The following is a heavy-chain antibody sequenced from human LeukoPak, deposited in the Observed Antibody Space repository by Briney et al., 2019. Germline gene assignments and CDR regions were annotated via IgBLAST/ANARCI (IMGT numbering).Heavy chain of an antibody. J-gene: IGHJ6*02. CDR2: LYAGGRT. D-gene: IGHD3-10*01. CDR1: GGSIDSYI. CDR3: ARDHVMIRGVSYDYLAMDV. V-gene: IGHV4-59*01. Sequence: SETLSLTCTVSGGSIDSYIWSWIRQPPGKGLEWIGNLYAGGRTNYNPSLKSRATISVDASKNQFSLRLSSVTAADTAVYYCARDHVMIRGVSYDYLAMDVWGQGTTVIVSS.